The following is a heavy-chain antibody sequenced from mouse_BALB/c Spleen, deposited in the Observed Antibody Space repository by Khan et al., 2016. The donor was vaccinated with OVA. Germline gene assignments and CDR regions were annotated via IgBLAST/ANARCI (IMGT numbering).Heavy chain of an antibody. CDR1: GFTFSTYG. CDR2: ISSGGTYT. J-gene: IGHJ4*01. D-gene: IGHD1-1*01. CDR3: ARHWVGVMDY. Sequence: EVELVESGGDLVKPGGSLKLSCTASGFTFSTYGMSWVRQTPDKRLEWVATISSGGTYTYYPDSVMGRFNISRDNAKNTLYLQMSSLRSEDTAMYYCARHWVGVMDYWGQGTSVTVSS. V-gene: IGHV5-6*01.